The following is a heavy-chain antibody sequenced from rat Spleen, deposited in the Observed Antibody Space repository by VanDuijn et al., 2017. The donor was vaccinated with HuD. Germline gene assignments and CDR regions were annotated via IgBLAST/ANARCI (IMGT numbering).Heavy chain of an antibody. CDR1: GFTFSNYG. V-gene: IGHV5-19*01. Sequence: EVQLVESGGGLVQPGRSLKLSCAASGFTFSNYGMHWIRQAPTKGLEWVASISYDGGSTYYRDSVKGRFTISRDNAKSSLYLQMDSLRSEDTATYYCTTDKNWALDYWGQGVMVTVSS. D-gene: IGHD5-1*01. J-gene: IGHJ2*01. CDR3: TTDKNWALDY. CDR2: ISYDGGST.